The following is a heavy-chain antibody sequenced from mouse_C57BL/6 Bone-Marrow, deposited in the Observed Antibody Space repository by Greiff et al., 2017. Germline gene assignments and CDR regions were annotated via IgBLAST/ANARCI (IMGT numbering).Heavy chain of an antibody. Sequence: EVKLVESGGDLVKPGGSLKLSCAASGFTFSSYGMSWVRQTPDKRLEWVATISSGGSYTYYPDSVKGRFTISRDNAKNTLYLQMSSLKSEDTAMYYCASRTGTWYFDVWGTGTTVTVSS. D-gene: IGHD4-1*01. J-gene: IGHJ1*03. CDR2: ISSGGSYT. CDR1: GFTFSSYG. V-gene: IGHV5-6*02. CDR3: ASRTGTWYFDV.